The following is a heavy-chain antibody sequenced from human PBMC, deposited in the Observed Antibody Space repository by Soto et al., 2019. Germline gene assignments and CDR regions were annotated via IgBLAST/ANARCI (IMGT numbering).Heavy chain of an antibody. CDR2: HYSGGST. CDR1: GCSVSSNY. CDR3: ARHRHPRGTVGATSPLDP. V-gene: IGHV3-53*01. Sequence: XGSLRLSCAISGCSVSSNYLSWVRQAPGKGLDWVSVHYSGGSTYYADSVQGRFTISRDKSNNTLYLQMRRVRAEDTAVYFCARHRHPRGTVGATSPLDPWGQGTQVTVSS. D-gene: IGHD1-26*01. J-gene: IGHJ5*02.